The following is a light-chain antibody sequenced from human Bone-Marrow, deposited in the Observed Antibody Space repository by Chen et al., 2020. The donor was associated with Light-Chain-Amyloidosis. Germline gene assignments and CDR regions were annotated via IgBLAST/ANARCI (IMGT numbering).Light chain of an antibody. CDR3: QVWDRSSDRPV. Sequence: SYVQTHTYTGTVAQGQRATLDCGGNNIGSTSVLWYQHTPGQAPLLVVYDDSDRPSAIPVRLSGSNSGNTATLTISRVEAGDEADYYCQVWDRSSDRPVFGGGTKLTVL. J-gene: IGLJ3*02. CDR1: NIGSTS. CDR2: DDS. V-gene: IGLV3-21*02.